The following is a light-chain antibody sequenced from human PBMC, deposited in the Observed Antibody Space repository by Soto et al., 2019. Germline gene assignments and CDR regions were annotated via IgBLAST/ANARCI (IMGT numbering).Light chain of an antibody. V-gene: IGKV1-39*01. J-gene: IGKJ4*01. CDR1: QNIKKY. Sequence: DIQMTQSPSALSASVGDRVTITCRASQNIKKYLNWYRQKPGKAPDLLIYTASSLQVGFPSRFSGSGSGTDFSLTITSLQPEDSAIYFCQQSFSAPLTFGGGTKVDIK. CDR2: TAS. CDR3: QQSFSAPLT.